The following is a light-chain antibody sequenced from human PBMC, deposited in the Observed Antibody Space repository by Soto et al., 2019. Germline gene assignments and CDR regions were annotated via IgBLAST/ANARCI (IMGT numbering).Light chain of an antibody. CDR3: AAWDDSVNGVV. V-gene: IGLV1-44*01. CDR2: SNN. J-gene: IGLJ2*01. CDR1: SSNIGSNT. Sequence: QPVLTHPPSASGTPVRRVPISCSGSSSNIGSNTVNWYQQLPGTAPKLLIYSNNQRPSGVPDRFSGSKSGTSASLAISGLQSEDEADYYCAAWDDSVNGVVFGGGTKVTVL.